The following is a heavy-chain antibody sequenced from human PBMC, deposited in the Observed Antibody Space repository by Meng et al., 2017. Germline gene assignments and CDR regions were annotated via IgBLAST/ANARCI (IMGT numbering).Heavy chain of an antibody. V-gene: IGHV1-3*01. CDR3: ARDRQTYYYDSSGYFDY. CDR2: INAGNGNT. J-gene: IGHJ4*02. CDR1: GYTFTSYA. Sequence: QVQIVQSGAEVKKPGASVKVSCKASGYTFTSYAMHWVRQAPGQRLEWMGWINAGNGNTKYSQKFQGRVTITRDTSASTAYMELSSLRSEDTAVYYCARDRQTYYYDSSGYFDYWGQGTLVTVSS. D-gene: IGHD3-22*01.